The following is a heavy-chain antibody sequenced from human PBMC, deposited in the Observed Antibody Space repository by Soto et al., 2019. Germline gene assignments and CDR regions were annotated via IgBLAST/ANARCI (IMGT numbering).Heavy chain of an antibody. J-gene: IGHJ4*02. Sequence: QLLESGGGLVQPGGSLRLSCAASGFTFSSYAMNWVRQAPGKGLEWVSTIDYTGGYSYYADSVKCRFTISRDDSQTTLDMQVNCLRAEDTAIYYFAKVPPRPYCSSACCPFDYWCQGTLVTVSS. V-gene: IGHV3-23*01. D-gene: IGHD2-2*01. CDR3: AKVPPRPYCSSACCPFDY. CDR2: IDYTGGYS. CDR1: GFTFSSYA.